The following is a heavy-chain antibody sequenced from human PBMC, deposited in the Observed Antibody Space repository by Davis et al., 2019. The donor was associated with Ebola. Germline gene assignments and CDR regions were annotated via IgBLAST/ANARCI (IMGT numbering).Heavy chain of an antibody. CDR2: IYSGGST. J-gene: IGHJ4*02. CDR3: ARVGKWELFIDY. V-gene: IGHV3-66*01. CDR1: GFTVSSNY. D-gene: IGHD1-26*01. Sequence: GGSLRLSCAASGFTVSSNYMSWVRQAPGKGLEWVSVIYSGGSTYYADSATGRFTISRDNSKNTLYLQMNSLRAEDTAVYYCARVGKWELFIDYWGQGTLVTVSS.